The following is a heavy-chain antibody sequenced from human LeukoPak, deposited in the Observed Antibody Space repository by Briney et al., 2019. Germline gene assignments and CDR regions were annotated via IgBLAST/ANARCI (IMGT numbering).Heavy chain of an antibody. CDR3: ARDSVRLGELSSDY. D-gene: IGHD3-16*02. Sequence: PGGSLRLSCAASGFTFNSYEMNWVRQAPGKGLEWVAYISRSGSTKYYADSVKGRFTISRDNAKNSLYLQMNSLRAEDTAVYYCARDSVRLGELSSDYWGQGTLVTVSS. CDR1: GFTFNSYE. J-gene: IGHJ4*02. V-gene: IGHV3-48*03. CDR2: ISRSGSTK.